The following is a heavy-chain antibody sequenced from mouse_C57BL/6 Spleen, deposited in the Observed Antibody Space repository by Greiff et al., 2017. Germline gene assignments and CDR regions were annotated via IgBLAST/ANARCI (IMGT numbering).Heavy chain of an antibody. CDR3: ARLGYEDFDYYAMDY. V-gene: IGHV1-82*01. J-gene: IGHJ4*01. CDR2: IYPGDGDT. CDR1: GYAFSSSW. Sequence: QVQLKESGPELVKPGASVKISCKASGYAFSSSWMNWVKQRPGKGLEWIGRIYPGDGDTNYNGKFKGKATLTADKSSSTAYMQLSSLTSEDSAFYFCARLGYEDFDYYAMDYWGQGTSVTVSS. D-gene: IGHD2-10*02.